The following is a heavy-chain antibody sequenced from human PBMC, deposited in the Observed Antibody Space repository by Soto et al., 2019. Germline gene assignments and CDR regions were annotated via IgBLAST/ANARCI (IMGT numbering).Heavy chain of an antibody. CDR3: ARSGWLPFPGDY. V-gene: IGHV3-33*01. J-gene: IGHJ4*02. Sequence: QVQLVESGGGVVQPGRSLRLSCAASGFTFSSYGMHWVRQAPGKGLEWVAVIWYDGSNKYYADSVKGRITISRDNSKNAPELQMDNLRADDTAVYYCARSGWLPFPGDYWGQGTLVTVSS. D-gene: IGHD5-12*01. CDR1: GFTFSSYG. CDR2: IWYDGSNK.